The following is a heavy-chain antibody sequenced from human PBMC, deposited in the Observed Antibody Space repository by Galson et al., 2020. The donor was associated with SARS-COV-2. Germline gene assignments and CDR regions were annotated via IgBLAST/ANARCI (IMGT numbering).Heavy chain of an antibody. CDR3: AKLHHIVAPDTDAFDI. J-gene: IGHJ3*02. CDR2: ISYDGSKK. CDR1: GFSFSSYG. D-gene: IGHD6-13*01. V-gene: IGHV3-30*18. Sequence: GESLKISCAASGFSFSSYGMHWVRQAPGKGLEWVAVISYDGSKKNYADSVKGRFTISRDNSKNTLYLQMNSLRTEDTAVYYCAKLHHIVAPDTDAFDIWGQGTMVTVSS.